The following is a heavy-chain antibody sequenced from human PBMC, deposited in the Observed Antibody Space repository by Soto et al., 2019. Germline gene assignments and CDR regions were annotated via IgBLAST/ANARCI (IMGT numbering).Heavy chain of an antibody. Sequence: QVQLVQSGAVVKKPGSSVRVSCKASGGSFNSYTFNWVRQAPGQGLEWMGRIIPFANIANYAQAFEDRVTISADSSATTVYMELRSLTSDDTAVYYCARDKAVMNAAINMAYWGQGTLVAVSS. CDR3: ARDKAVMNAAINMAY. CDR2: IIPFANIA. D-gene: IGHD3-10*01. J-gene: IGHJ4*01. V-gene: IGHV1-69*08. CDR1: GGSFNSYT.